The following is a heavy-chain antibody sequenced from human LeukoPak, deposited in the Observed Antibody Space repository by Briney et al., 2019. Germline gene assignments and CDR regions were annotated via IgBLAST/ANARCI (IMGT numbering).Heavy chain of an antibody. V-gene: IGHV4-30-2*01. D-gene: IGHD6-19*01. CDR3: ARGDIAVAIFDY. J-gene: IGHJ4*02. CDR2: IYHSGST. CDR1: GGSISSGGYY. Sequence: PSQTLSLTCTVSGGSISSGGYYWSWIRQPPGKSLEWIGYIYHSGSTYYNPSLKSRVTISVDRSKNQFSLKLSSVTAADTAVYYCARGDIAVAIFDYWGQGTLVTVSS.